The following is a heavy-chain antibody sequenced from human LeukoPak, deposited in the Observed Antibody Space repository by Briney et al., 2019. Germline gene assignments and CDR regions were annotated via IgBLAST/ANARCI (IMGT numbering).Heavy chain of an antibody. Sequence: DPGGPLRLSCAASGFTFSSYSMNWVRQAPGKGLEWVSYISSSSSTIYYADSVKGRFTISRDNAKNSLYLQMNSLRDEDTAVYYCAGYSSSWRRIDYWGQGTLVTVSS. D-gene: IGHD6-13*01. V-gene: IGHV3-48*02. CDR1: GFTFSSYS. CDR2: ISSSSSTI. CDR3: AGYSSSWRRIDY. J-gene: IGHJ4*02.